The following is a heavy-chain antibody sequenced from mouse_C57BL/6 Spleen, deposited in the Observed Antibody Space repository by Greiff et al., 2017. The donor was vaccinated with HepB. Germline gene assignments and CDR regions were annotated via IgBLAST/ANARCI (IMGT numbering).Heavy chain of an antibody. CDR3: TSNYYGSSPFDD. J-gene: IGHJ2*01. D-gene: IGHD1-1*01. Sequence: EVQLQQSGAELVRPGASVKLSCTASGFNIKDDYMHWVKQRPEQGLEWIGWIDPENGDTEYASKFQGKATITADTSSNTAYLQLSSLTSEDTAVYYCTSNYYGSSPFDDWGQSTTLTVSS. V-gene: IGHV14-4*01. CDR2: IDPENGDT. CDR1: GFNIKDDY.